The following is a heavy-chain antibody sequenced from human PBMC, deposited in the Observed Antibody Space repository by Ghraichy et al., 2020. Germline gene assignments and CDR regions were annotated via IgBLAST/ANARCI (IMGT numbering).Heavy chain of an antibody. CDR3: ARGWGAYSSGWYNWFDP. Sequence: SETLSLTCAVYGGSFSGYYWSWIRQPPGKGLEWIGEINHSGSTNYNPSLKSRVTISVDTSKNQFSLKLSSVTAADTAVYYCARGWGAYSSGWYNWFDPWGQGTLVTVSS. CDR1: GGSFSGYY. V-gene: IGHV4-34*01. D-gene: IGHD6-19*01. CDR2: INHSGST. J-gene: IGHJ5*02.